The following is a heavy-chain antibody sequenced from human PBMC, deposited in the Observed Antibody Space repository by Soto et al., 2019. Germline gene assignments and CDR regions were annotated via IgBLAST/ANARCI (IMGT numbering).Heavy chain of an antibody. CDR2: ISYDGSNK. V-gene: IGHV3-30*18. Sequence: PVGSLRLSCAASGFTFSSYGMHWVRQAPGKGLEWVAVISYDGSNKYYADSVKGRFTISRDNSKNTLYLQMNSLRAEDTAVYYCANSPPLYGSGSLDYWGQGTLVT. D-gene: IGHD3-10*01. J-gene: IGHJ4*02. CDR1: GFTFSSYG. CDR3: ANSPPLYGSGSLDY.